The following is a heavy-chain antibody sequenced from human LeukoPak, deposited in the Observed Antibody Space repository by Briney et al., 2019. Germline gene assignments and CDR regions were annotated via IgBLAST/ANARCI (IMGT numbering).Heavy chain of an antibody. CDR3: ARIHIVVVVAATQVSFDY. V-gene: IGHV4-30-2*01. D-gene: IGHD2-15*01. CDR1: GGSISSGGYY. CDR2: IYHSGST. Sequence: SETLSLTCTVSGGSISSGGYYWSWIRQPPGKGLEWIGYIYHSGSTYYNPSLKSRVTISVDTSKNQFSLKLSSVTAADTAVYYCARIHIVVVVAATQVSFDYWGQGTLVTVSS. J-gene: IGHJ4*02.